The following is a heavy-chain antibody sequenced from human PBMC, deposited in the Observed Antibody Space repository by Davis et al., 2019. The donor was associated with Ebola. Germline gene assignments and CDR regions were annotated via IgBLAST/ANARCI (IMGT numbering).Heavy chain of an antibody. Sequence: TVSCKDSGNSFSTHWIGWVRQMPGKGLEWMGVIYTGDSDTRYSPSFRGQVTISADKSFKTAFLQWTSLKASDTAMYYCASLRRTITGMDDGFDIWGQGTMVTVSS. J-gene: IGHJ3*02. D-gene: IGHD2-8*02. CDR3: ASLRRTITGMDDGFDI. CDR1: GNSFSTHW. V-gene: IGHV5-51*01. CDR2: IYTGDSDT.